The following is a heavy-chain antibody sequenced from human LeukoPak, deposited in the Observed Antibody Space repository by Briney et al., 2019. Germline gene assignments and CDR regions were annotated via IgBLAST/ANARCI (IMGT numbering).Heavy chain of an antibody. V-gene: IGHV3-74*01. CDR2: INNDGSDT. CDR1: GCTFSSYW. J-gene: IGHJ4*02. Sequence: GGSLRLSCAASGCTFSSYWMHWVRQAPGKGLMWVSRINNDGSDTVYADSVEGRFTISRDNAKNTLYLQMNSLRADDTAVYYCVRGLLGPDYWGQGTQVTVSS. D-gene: IGHD7-27*01. CDR3: VRGLLGPDY.